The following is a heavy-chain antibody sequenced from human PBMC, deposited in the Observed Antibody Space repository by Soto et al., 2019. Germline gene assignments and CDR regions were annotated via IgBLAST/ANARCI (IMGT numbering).Heavy chain of an antibody. Sequence: PGGSLRLSCEAPGFTFSDHAMHWVRQAPGKGLEWVAVVWFDGGNKFYTDSVKGRFTISRDNSKNTLFLQMNSLRVVDTAVYYCARAPAGDYTLYHYYTMDVWGQGTPVTVSS. D-gene: IGHD4-17*01. V-gene: IGHV3-33*01. J-gene: IGHJ6*02. CDR1: GFTFSDHA. CDR2: VWFDGGNK. CDR3: ARAPAGDYTLYHYYTMDV.